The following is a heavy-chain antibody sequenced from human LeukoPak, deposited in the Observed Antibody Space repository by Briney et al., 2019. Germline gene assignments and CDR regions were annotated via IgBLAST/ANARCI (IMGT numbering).Heavy chain of an antibody. J-gene: IGHJ4*02. Sequence: GASVKVSCKAFGGSFSSEAISWVRQAPGQGLEWMGGIIPIFGTANYAQKFQGRVTITTDESTSTAYMEVSSLRSEDTAVYYCARSLLAMATISLGYWGQGTLVTVSS. D-gene: IGHD5-24*01. V-gene: IGHV1-69*05. CDR2: IIPIFGTA. CDR3: ARSLLAMATISLGY. CDR1: GGSFSSEA.